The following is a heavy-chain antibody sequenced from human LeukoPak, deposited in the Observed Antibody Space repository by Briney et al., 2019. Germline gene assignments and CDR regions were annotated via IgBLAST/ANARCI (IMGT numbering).Heavy chain of an antibody. CDR1: GGSISSYY. CDR3: ARGARWYYDSSGYRAYYYGMDV. Sequence: SETLSLTCTVSGGSISSYYWSWIRQPPGKGLEWIGYIYYSGSTNYNPSLKSRVTISVDTSKNQFSLKLSSVTAADTAVYYCARGARWYYDSSGYRAYYYGMDVWGQGTTVTVSS. J-gene: IGHJ6*02. D-gene: IGHD3-22*01. V-gene: IGHV4-59*01. CDR2: IYYSGST.